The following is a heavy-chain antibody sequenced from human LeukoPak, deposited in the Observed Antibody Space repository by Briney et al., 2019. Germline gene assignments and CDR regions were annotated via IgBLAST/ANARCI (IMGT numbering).Heavy chain of an antibody. J-gene: IGHJ4*02. CDR1: GGSISSGGYY. Sequence: SETLSLTCTVSGGSISSGGYYWSWIRQHPGKGLEWIGYIYYSGGTYYNPSLKSRVTISVDTSKNQFSLKLSSVTAADTAVYYCASAGWDVDTSQESGFTFDYWGQGTLATVSS. CDR2: IYYSGGT. V-gene: IGHV4-31*03. D-gene: IGHD5-18*01. CDR3: ASAGWDVDTSQESGFTFDY.